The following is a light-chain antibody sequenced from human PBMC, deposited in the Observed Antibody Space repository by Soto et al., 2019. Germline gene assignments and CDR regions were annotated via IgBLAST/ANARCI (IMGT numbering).Light chain of an antibody. CDR3: QQYNSRWT. CDR2: DVS. Sequence: DIQMTQSPSTLSASVGDRVTITCRASQSISSWLAWYQQKPGKAPKLLMYDVSSLESGVPSRFSGSGSGTEFTITISSLQPDDFATYYCQQYNSRWTCGNGTKVDIK. V-gene: IGKV1-5*01. CDR1: QSISSW. J-gene: IGKJ1*01.